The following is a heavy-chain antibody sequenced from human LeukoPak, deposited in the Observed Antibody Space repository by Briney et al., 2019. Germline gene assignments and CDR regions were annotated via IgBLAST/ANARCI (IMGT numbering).Heavy chain of an antibody. V-gene: IGHV3-30*03. Sequence: GGSLRLSCTASGFTFSTYGMHWARQAPGKGLEWVAVISYDGSNKYYADSVKGRFTISRDNSKNTLYLQMNSLRAEDTAVYYCARTKMATIFWVIDYWGQGTLVTVSS. CDR3: ARTKMATIFWVIDY. CDR1: GFTFSTYG. J-gene: IGHJ4*02. D-gene: IGHD3-9*01. CDR2: ISYDGSNK.